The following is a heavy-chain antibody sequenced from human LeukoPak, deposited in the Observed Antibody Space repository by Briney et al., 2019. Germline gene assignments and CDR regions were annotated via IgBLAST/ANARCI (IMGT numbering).Heavy chain of an antibody. CDR1: GFTFSRHS. CDR3: LSNPDY. Sequence: PGGSLRLSCAASGFTFSRHSMSWVRQAPGKGLEWVSVISGSGGRSYSEDSVKGRFTISRDNSKNTLYLQMNSLRAEDTAVYYCLSNPDYWGQGTLVTVSS. V-gene: IGHV3-23*01. J-gene: IGHJ4*02. CDR2: ISGSGGRS.